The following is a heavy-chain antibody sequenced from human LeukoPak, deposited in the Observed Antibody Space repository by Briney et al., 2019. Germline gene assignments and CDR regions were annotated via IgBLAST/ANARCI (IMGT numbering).Heavy chain of an antibody. D-gene: IGHD3-22*01. CDR3: AKGGYYDSSGYFYDLSFDY. V-gene: IGHV3-23*01. CDR2: ISNSGGNT. CDR1: GFTFSSYA. J-gene: IGHJ4*02. Sequence: GGSLRLSCAASGFTFSSYAMTWVRQAPGKGLEWVSAISNSGGNTYYADSVKGRFTISRDNSKNTLYLQMNSLRAEDTAVYYCAKGGYYDSSGYFYDLSFDYWGQGTLVTVSS.